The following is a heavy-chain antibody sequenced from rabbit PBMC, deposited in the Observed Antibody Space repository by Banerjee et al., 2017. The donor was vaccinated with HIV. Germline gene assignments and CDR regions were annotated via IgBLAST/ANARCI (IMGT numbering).Heavy chain of an antibody. CDR1: GFAFNNNYW. CDR2: IYAGDGRI. D-gene: IGHD6-1*01. J-gene: IGHJ6*01. CDR3: GRDRGVGYDLNL. Sequence: EESGGGLVQPEGSLTLTCTASGFAFNNNYWICWVRQAPGKGLEWIGCIYAGDGRIVYASWAPGRFTISRTSSTTVTLQMTSLTVADTATYFCGRDRGVGYDLNLWGPGTLVTVS. V-gene: IGHV1S45*01.